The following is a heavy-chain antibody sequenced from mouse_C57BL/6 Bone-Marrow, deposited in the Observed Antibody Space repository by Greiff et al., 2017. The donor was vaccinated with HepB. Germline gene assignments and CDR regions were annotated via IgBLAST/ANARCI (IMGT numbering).Heavy chain of an antibody. CDR2: INPYNGGT. CDR1: GYTFTDYY. CDR3: ARGGRLRRGYYFDY. J-gene: IGHJ2*01. V-gene: IGHV1-19*01. Sequence: EVQLQQSGPVLVKPGASVKMSCKASGYTFTDYYMNWVKQSHGKSLEWIGVINPYNGGTSYNQKFKGKATLTVDKYSSTAYMEINSLASEDSAVYYCARGGRLRRGYYFDYWGQGTTLTVSS. D-gene: IGHD2-4*01.